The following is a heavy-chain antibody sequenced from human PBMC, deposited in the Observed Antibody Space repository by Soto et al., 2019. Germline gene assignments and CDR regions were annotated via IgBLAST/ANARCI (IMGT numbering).Heavy chain of an antibody. CDR3: ARARAYYYDSSGYLGPDY. V-gene: IGHV1-18*01. CDR1: GYTFTSYG. D-gene: IGHD3-22*01. J-gene: IGHJ4*02. CDR2: ISAYNGNT. Sequence: QVPLVQSGAGVKKPGASVKVSCKASGYTFTSYGISWVRQAPGQGLEWMGWISAYNGNTNYAQKLQGRVTMTTDTSTSTAYMELRSLRSDDTAVYYCARARAYYYDSSGYLGPDYWGQGTLVTVSS.